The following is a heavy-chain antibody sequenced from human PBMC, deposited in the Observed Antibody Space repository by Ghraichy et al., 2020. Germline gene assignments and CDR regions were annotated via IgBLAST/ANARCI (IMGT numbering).Heavy chain of an antibody. D-gene: IGHD6-19*01. CDR3: ATTVSGFFDY. V-gene: IGHV3-7*01. Sequence: GESLNISCAASGFTFNIYWMSWVRQAPGKGLEWVATIKQDGGEIYHVDSLRGRFTISRDNAKNALYLQMSSLRVEDTAVYYCATTVSGFFDYWGQGTLVTVSS. CDR2: IKQDGGEI. J-gene: IGHJ4*02. CDR1: GFTFNIYW.